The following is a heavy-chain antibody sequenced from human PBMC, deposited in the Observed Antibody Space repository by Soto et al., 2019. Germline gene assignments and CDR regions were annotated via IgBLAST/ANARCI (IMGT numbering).Heavy chain of an antibody. D-gene: IGHD1-1*01. Sequence: ASVKVSCKASGYTFTNYYLHWVRQAPGQGLEWVGMINPSARSASYAQKLRGRLTMDRDTSTTTVYMELSRLTSEDTAVYYCARDNSAANGVLDHWGLGTLVTVSS. J-gene: IGHJ4*02. CDR2: INPSARSA. V-gene: IGHV1-46*04. CDR3: ARDNSAANGVLDH. CDR1: GYTFTNYY.